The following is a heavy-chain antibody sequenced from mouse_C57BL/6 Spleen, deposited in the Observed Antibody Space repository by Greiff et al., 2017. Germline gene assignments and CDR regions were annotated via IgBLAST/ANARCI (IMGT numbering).Heavy chain of an antibody. CDR3: ARRSMVTTWNYYFDY. J-gene: IGHJ2*01. CDR2: IYPSDSET. V-gene: IGHV1-61*01. CDR1: GYTFTSYW. Sequence: QVQLQQPGAELVRPGSSVKLSCKASGYTFTSYWMDWVKQRPGQGLEWIGNIYPSDSETHYNQKFKDKATLTVDKSSSTAYMQLSSLTSEDSAVYYCARRSMVTTWNYYFDYWGQGTTLTVSS. D-gene: IGHD2-2*01.